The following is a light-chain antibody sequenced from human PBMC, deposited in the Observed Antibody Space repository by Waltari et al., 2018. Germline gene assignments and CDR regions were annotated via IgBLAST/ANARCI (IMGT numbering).Light chain of an antibody. J-gene: IGKJ1*01. V-gene: IGKV3-20*01. CDR3: QHYLRLPVS. CDR1: QSVGRT. CDR2: GAS. Sequence: EIVWTQSPGTLSLSPGERATLSCRASQSVGRTLAWYQQRPGQAPRLLMYGASIRAADIPDRFAGSGSGTDFSLTINRLEPEDFAVYYCQHYLRLPVSFGQGTKVEIK.